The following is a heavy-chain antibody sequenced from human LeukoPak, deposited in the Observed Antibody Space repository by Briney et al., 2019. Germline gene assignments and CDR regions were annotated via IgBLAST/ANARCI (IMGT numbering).Heavy chain of an antibody. D-gene: IGHD5-18*01. V-gene: IGHV3-23*01. Sequence: GGSLRLSCAASGFTFRSYAMSWVRQAPGKGLEWVSAISGSGGSTYYADSVKGRFTISRDNSKNTLYLQMNSLRAEDTAVYYCAKASWIQLWLPDYWGQGTLVTVSS. J-gene: IGHJ4*02. CDR2: ISGSGGST. CDR3: AKASWIQLWLPDY. CDR1: GFTFRSYA.